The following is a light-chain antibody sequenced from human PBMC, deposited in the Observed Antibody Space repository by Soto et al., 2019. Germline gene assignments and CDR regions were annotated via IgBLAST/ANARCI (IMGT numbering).Light chain of an antibody. CDR2: AAS. Sequence: IQMTQSPSSLSASVGERVTITCRASQSISSYLNWYQQKPGKGPKVLIYAASSLQSGVPSRFSGSGSGTAFTLTISSLQPEDFATYYCQQTYSTPPITFGQGTRLEI. V-gene: IGKV1-39*01. CDR3: QQTYSTPPIT. CDR1: QSISSY. J-gene: IGKJ5*01.